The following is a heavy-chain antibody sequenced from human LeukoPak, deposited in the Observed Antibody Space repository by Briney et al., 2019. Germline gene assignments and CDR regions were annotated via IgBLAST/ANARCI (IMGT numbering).Heavy chain of an antibody. V-gene: IGHV4-61*02. D-gene: IGHD6-13*01. CDR1: GGSISSGRYY. CDR2: IYTTGSTTGST. J-gene: IGHJ6*02. CDR3: ARLGYSNNWLSYGMDV. Sequence: TSETLSLTCTVSGGSISSGRYYWNWIRQPAGKGLEWIGRIYTTGSTTGSTTYNPSLKSRVTISVGTSTNQFSLKLSSVTAADTAVYYCARLGYSNNWLSYGMDVWGQGTTVTVSS.